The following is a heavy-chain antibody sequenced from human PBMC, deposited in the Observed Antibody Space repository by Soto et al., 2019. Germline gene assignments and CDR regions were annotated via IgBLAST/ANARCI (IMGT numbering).Heavy chain of an antibody. D-gene: IGHD5-18*01. CDR1: GGSISSYY. Sequence: SETLSLTCTVSGGSISSYYWSWIRQPPGKGLEWIGYIYYSGSTNYNPSLKSRVTISVDTSKNQFSLKPSSVTAADTAVYYCGKYNWYFDLWGGGTLVTVPS. CDR2: IYYSGST. CDR3: GKYNWYFDL. V-gene: IGHV4-59*01. J-gene: IGHJ2*01.